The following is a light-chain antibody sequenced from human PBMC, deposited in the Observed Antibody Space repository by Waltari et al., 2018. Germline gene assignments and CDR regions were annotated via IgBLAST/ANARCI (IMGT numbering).Light chain of an antibody. Sequence: EIVLTQSPATLSLSPGERATLSCRASQSVSSYLAWYQQKPGQAPRLLIYDASNRAKGIPARFSGSGSGTDFTLTISSLEPEDFAVYYCQQRSNWPWTFGQGTKVEIK. CDR3: QQRSNWPWT. V-gene: IGKV3-11*01. J-gene: IGKJ1*01. CDR2: DAS. CDR1: QSVSSY.